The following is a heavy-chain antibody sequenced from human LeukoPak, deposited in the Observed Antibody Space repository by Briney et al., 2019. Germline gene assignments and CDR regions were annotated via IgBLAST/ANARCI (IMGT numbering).Heavy chain of an antibody. D-gene: IGHD4-17*01. CDR2: INPNSGGT. J-gene: IGHJ6*03. CDR3: AREGGGYGDYSYYYYMDV. Sequence: ASVKVSCKASGYTFTGYYMHWVRQAPGQGLEWMGWINPNSGGTNYAQKFQGRVTMTRDTSISTAYMELSRLRSDDTAVYYCAREGGGYGDYSYYYYMDVWGKGTTVTISS. CDR1: GYTFTGYY. V-gene: IGHV1-2*02.